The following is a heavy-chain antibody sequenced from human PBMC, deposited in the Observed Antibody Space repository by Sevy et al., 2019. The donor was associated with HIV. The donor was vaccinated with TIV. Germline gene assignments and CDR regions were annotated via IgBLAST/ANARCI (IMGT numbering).Heavy chain of an antibody. V-gene: IGHV3-49*04. D-gene: IGHD3-3*01. CDR3: TRGGSMTILSPWDY. J-gene: IGHJ4*02. Sequence: GGSLRLSCIASGFNYGDYAMNWVRQAPGKGLEWVGFIRRKAFGGTTQDAASVKGRFTISRDDSKSIAYLQMNSLKTEDTAVYYCTRGGSMTILSPWDYWGQGTLVTVSS. CDR1: GFNYGDYA. CDR2: IRRKAFGGTT.